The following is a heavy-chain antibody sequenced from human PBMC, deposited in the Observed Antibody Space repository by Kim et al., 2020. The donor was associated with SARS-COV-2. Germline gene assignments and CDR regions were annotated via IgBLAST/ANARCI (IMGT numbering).Heavy chain of an antibody. CDR3: ASGGWYSDY. D-gene: IGHD6-19*01. Sequence: SETLSLTCTVSGGSISGFYWSWVLPPPGLGLEWIGYIHSSGTTNYNSSLESRVTISVDTSKNQFSLKLSSVTAADTAVYYCASGGWYSDYWGQGTLVTVSS. CDR2: IHSSGTT. J-gene: IGHJ4*02. V-gene: IGHV4-59*13. CDR1: GGSISGFY.